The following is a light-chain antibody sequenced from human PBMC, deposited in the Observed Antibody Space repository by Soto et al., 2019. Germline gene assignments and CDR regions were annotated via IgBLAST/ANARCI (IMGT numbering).Light chain of an antibody. Sequence: DIPMTQSPSSLSASVGDRVTITCRASQSISSYLSWYQQKAGKAPKLLIYAASSLQSRVPSRFSGSGSGTDFTLTISSLQPEDFATYYCQQTYITPKTFGQGTKVEIK. CDR3: QQTYITPKT. J-gene: IGKJ1*01. CDR2: AAS. V-gene: IGKV1-39*01. CDR1: QSISSY.